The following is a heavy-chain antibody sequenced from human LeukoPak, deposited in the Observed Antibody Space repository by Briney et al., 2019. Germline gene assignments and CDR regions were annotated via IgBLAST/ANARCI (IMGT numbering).Heavy chain of an antibody. V-gene: IGHV4-59*01. CDR3: ARDRRYSLDAFDI. J-gene: IGHJ3*02. CDR2: IYYSGST. Sequence: SETLSLTCTVSGGSISSYYWSWIRQPPGKGLEWIGYIYYSGSTNYNPSPKSRVTISVDTSKNQFSLKLSSVTAADTAVYYCARDRRYSLDAFDIWGQGTMVTVSS. CDR1: GGSISSYY. D-gene: IGHD2-21*01.